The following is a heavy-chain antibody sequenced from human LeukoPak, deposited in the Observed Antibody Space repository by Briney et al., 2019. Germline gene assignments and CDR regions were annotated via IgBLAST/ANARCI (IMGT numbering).Heavy chain of an antibody. V-gene: IGHV1-2*02. J-gene: IGHJ6*03. CDR2: INPNSGGT. D-gene: IGHD2-15*01. CDR1: GYTFTGYY. CDR3: ARDPQDCSGGSCYAGLYYMDV. Sequence: GASVKVSCKASGYTFTGYYMHWVRQAPGQGLEWMGWINPNSGGTNYAQKFQGRVTMTRDTSISTVYMELSRLRSDDTAVYYCARDPQDCSGGSCYAGLYYMDVWGKGTTVTVSS.